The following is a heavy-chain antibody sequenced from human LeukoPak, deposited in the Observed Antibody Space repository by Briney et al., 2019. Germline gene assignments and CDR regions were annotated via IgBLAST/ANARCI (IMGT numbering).Heavy chain of an antibody. Sequence: ASVKVSCKASGYTFTSYDINWVRQATGQGLEWMGWMNPNSGNTGYAQKLQGRVTMTRNTSISTAYMELSSLRSEDTAVYYCARACVLAAAGYYYMDAWGKGTTVTVSS. D-gene: IGHD6-13*01. V-gene: IGHV1-8*01. J-gene: IGHJ6*03. CDR1: GYTFTSYD. CDR3: ARACVLAAAGYYYMDA. CDR2: MNPNSGNT.